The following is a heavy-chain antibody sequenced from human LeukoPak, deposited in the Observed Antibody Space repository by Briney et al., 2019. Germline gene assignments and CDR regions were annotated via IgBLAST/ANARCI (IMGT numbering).Heavy chain of an antibody. J-gene: IGHJ4*02. V-gene: IGHV1-2*02. Sequence: ASVKVSCKTSGYTLTGYYMHWVRQAPGQGLEWMGWINPNSGGTNYAQKFQGRVTMTRDTSISTAYMELSRLRSDDTAVYYCARGGYYGSGSYYPLGYWGQGTLVTVSS. CDR3: ARGGYYGSGSYYPLGY. D-gene: IGHD3-10*01. CDR1: GYTLTGYY. CDR2: INPNSGGT.